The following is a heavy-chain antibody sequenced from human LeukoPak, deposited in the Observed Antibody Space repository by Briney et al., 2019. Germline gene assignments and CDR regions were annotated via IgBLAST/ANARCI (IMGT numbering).Heavy chain of an antibody. Sequence: GASVKVSCKASGYTFTSYGISWVRQAPGQGLEWMGWISAYNGNTNYAQKLQGRVTMTTDTSTSTAYMELSSLRSEDTAVYYCARRGIVGATFPNMDVWGKGTTVTVSS. V-gene: IGHV1-18*01. D-gene: IGHD1-26*01. CDR2: ISAYNGNT. CDR1: GYTFTSYG. J-gene: IGHJ6*03. CDR3: ARRGIVGATFPNMDV.